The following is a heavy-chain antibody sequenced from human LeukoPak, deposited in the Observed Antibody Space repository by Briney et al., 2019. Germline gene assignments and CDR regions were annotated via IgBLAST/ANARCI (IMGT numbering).Heavy chain of an antibody. J-gene: IGHJ4*02. CDR1: GYTFTGYY. Sequence: ASVKVSCKASGYTFTGYYMHWVRQAPGQGLEWMGWINPNSGGTNYAQKFQGRVTMTRDTSISTAYMELSRLRSDDTAVYYCARAAAGTKSPFDYWGQGTLVTVSS. V-gene: IGHV1-2*02. D-gene: IGHD6-13*01. CDR2: INPNSGGT. CDR3: ARAAAGTKSPFDY.